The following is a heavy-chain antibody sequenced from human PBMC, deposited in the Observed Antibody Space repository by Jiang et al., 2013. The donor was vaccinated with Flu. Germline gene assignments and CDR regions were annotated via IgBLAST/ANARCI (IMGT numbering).Heavy chain of an antibody. CDR2: ISSDGGST. CDR3: ARVLVAGPTYYYYGLDV. D-gene: IGHD1-26*01. Sequence: RLSCAASGFTFSSYAMHWVRQAPGKGLEYVSAISSDGGSTYYANSVKGRFTVSRDNSKNTLYLQMGSLRAEDMAVYYCARVLVAGPTYYYYGLDVWGQGTTVTVSS. J-gene: IGHJ6*02. CDR1: GFTFSSYA. V-gene: IGHV3-64*01.